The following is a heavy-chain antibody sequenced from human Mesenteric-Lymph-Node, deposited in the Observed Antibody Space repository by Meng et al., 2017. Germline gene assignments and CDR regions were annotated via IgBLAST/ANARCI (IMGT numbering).Heavy chain of an antibody. CDR1: GFTFGGYE. Sequence: GESLKISCVASGFTFGGYEMSWVRQAPGKGLEWVSYISHSGRTTYDADSVKGRFTISRDNSKNSLYLQMNSLRAEDTAVYCCARDEDDYGDYGGEVYWGQGTLVTVSS. V-gene: IGHV3-48*03. J-gene: IGHJ4*02. CDR2: ISHSGRTT. D-gene: IGHD4-17*01. CDR3: ARDEDDYGDYGGEVY.